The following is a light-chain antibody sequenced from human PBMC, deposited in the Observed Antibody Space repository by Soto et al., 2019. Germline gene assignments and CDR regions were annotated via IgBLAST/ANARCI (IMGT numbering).Light chain of an antibody. CDR2: AAS. CDR1: QGISSY. Sequence: IQLTQSPSSLSASVGDRVTITCRASQGISSYLAWYQQKPGKAPKLLIYAASTLQSRVPSRFSGSGSGTDFTLTISSLQPEDFATYYCQQLTSYPRTFGQGTKLEIK. CDR3: QQLTSYPRT. V-gene: IGKV1-9*01. J-gene: IGKJ2*01.